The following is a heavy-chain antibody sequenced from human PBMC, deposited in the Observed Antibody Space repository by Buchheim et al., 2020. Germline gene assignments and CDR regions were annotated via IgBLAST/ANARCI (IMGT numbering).Heavy chain of an antibody. CDR3: AKDRLLFGESGTGGLDV. D-gene: IGHD3-10*01. CDR2: ISYDGSNK. Sequence: QVQLVESGRGVVQPGRSLRLSCAASGFTFNSFGMHWVRQAPGKGLEWVALISYDGSNKYYGDAVKGRFNVSRDNPKNTLYLQMNSLRAEDTAVYYCAKDRLLFGESGTGGLDVWGQGTT. V-gene: IGHV3-30*18. J-gene: IGHJ6*02. CDR1: GFTFNSFG.